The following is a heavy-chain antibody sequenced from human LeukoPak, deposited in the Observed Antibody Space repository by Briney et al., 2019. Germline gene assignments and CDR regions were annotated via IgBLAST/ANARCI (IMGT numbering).Heavy chain of an antibody. CDR2: IIPIFGTA. J-gene: IGHJ4*02. CDR1: GGTFSSYA. V-gene: IGHV1-69*05. D-gene: IGHD3-22*01. Sequence: SVKVSCKASGGTFSSYAISWVRQAPGQGLEWMGGIIPIFGTANYAQKFQGRVTITTDESTSTAYMELSSLRSEDTAVYYCARDRYYDSSGYHISEYYFDYWGQGTLLTVSS. CDR3: ARDRYYDSSGYHISEYYFDY.